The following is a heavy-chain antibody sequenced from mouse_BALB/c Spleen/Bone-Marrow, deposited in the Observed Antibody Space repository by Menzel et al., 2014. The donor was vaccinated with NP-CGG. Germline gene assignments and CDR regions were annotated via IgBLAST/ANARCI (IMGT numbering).Heavy chain of an antibody. J-gene: IGHJ2*01. V-gene: IGHV1-9*01. D-gene: IGHD2-1*01. CDR2: ILPGSGST. CDR3: AXWTXVRDY. CDR1: GYTFSSYW. Sequence: QVQLQQSGAELMKPGASVKISCKATGYTFSSYWIEWVKQRPGHGLEWIGEILPGSGSTNYNEKFKGKATFTADTSSNTAYMQLSSLTSEDSAVYYXAXWTXVRDYWGQGTTLTVSS.